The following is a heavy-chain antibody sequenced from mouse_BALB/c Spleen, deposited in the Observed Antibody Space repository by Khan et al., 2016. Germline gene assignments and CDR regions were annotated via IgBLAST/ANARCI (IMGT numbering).Heavy chain of an antibody. CDR2: ISYSGST. CDR1: GYSITSDYA. CDR3: VILMYYYGSRFAY. V-gene: IGHV3-2*02. Sequence: EVQLQESGPGLVKPSQSLSLTCTVSGYSITSDYAWNWIRQFPGNKLEWMGYISYSGSTSYNPSLKSRISITRDTSKNQFFLQLNSVTTEDTATYYWVILMYYYGSRFAYWGQGTLVTVSA. J-gene: IGHJ3*01. D-gene: IGHD1-1*01.